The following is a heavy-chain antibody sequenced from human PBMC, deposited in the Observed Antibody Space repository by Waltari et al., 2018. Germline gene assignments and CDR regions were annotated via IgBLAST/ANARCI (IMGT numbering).Heavy chain of an antibody. CDR2: FDPEDGET. D-gene: IGHD2-2*01. CDR3: ATTLRYCSSTSCYAFDY. CDR1: GYTITELS. Sequence: QVQLVQSGAEVKTPGAAVKVSCKVSGYTITELSMHWVRQAPGKGLEWMGGFDPEDGETIYAQKFQGRVTMTEDTSTDTAYMELSSLRSEDTAVYYCATTLRYCSSTSCYAFDYWGQGTLVTVSS. J-gene: IGHJ4*02. V-gene: IGHV1-24*01.